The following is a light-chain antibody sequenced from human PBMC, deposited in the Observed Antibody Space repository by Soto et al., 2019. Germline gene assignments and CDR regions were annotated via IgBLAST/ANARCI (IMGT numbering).Light chain of an antibody. CDR1: QSISSW. J-gene: IGKJ1*01. CDR3: QQYTTYPWT. V-gene: IGKV1-5*01. Sequence: DIQMTQSPSTLSASVGDRVTITCRASQSISSWLAWYQQKPGKAPKVLIFDASSLESGVPSRFSGSGSATEFTLTISSLQPDDFATYYCQQYTTYPWTLGQGTQVDIK. CDR2: DAS.